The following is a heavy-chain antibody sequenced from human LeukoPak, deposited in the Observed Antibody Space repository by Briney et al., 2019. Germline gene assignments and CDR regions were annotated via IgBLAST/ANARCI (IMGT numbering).Heavy chain of an antibody. D-gene: IGHD3-16*01. CDR1: GGTFSSYA. J-gene: IGHJ6*03. CDR2: IIPIFGTA. V-gene: IGHV1-69*13. Sequence: ASVKVSCKASGGTFSSYAISWVRQAPGQGLEWMGGIIPIFGTANYAQKFQGRVTITADESTSTAYMELSSLRSEDTAVYYCARAESVMYYYYYMDVWGKGTTVTISS. CDR3: ARAESVMYYYYYMDV.